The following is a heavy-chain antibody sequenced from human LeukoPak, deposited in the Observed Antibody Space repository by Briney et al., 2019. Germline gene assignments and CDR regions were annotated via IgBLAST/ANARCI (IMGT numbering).Heavy chain of an antibody. Sequence: PGGSLRLSCEASGFTFSSYWMSWVRQAPGKGLEWVANIKRDGSDKYYVGSVEGRFTISRDNAKNSLYLQMSSLRAEDTAMYYCASALYNTGWYPDYFDSWGQGTLVTVSS. CDR2: IKRDGSDK. J-gene: IGHJ4*02. V-gene: IGHV3-7*01. CDR3: ASALYNTGWYPDYFDS. CDR1: GFTFSSYW. D-gene: IGHD6-19*01.